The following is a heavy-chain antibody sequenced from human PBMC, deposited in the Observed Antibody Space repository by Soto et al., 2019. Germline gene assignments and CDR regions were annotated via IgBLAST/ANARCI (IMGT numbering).Heavy chain of an antibody. Sequence: ASVKVSCKASGYTFTSYAMHWVRQAPGQRLEWMGWINAGNGNTKYSRKFQGRVTITRDTSASTAYMELSSMGSEDSAGYYCARYPAAGTLVPYYYYGMDVWGQGTTVTVSS. D-gene: IGHD6-13*01. V-gene: IGHV1-3*01. CDR1: GYTFTSYA. CDR3: ARYPAAGTLVPYYYYGMDV. CDR2: INAGNGNT. J-gene: IGHJ6*02.